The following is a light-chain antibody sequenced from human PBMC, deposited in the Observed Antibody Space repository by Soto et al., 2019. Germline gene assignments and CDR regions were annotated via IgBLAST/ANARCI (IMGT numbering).Light chain of an antibody. V-gene: IGKV3D-15*01. CDR2: GSS. Sequence: IVMTQSPATLSVSSGEGVTLSCRASENVGTNLAWYQQKPGQAPRLLIYGSSTRATGIPATFSGSGSGTEFTLTISSLQSADSAIYYCQQYNNWGLSFGGGTKVDIK. J-gene: IGKJ4*01. CDR3: QQYNNWGLS. CDR1: ENVGTN.